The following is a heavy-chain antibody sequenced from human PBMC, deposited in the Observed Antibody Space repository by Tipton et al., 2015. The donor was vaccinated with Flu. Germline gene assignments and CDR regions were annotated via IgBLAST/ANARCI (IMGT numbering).Heavy chain of an antibody. CDR3: ARGYDILTDGGGYFDY. Sequence: GSLRLSCAASGFTFSSYGMHWVRQAPGKGLEWVAFIRYDGSSKYYADSVKGRFTVSRDNSKNMLYLQMNSLRAEDTAVYYCARGYDILTDGGGYFDYWGQGTLVTVSS. CDR1: GFTFSSYG. CDR2: IRYDGSSK. D-gene: IGHD3-9*01. J-gene: IGHJ4*02. V-gene: IGHV3-30*02.